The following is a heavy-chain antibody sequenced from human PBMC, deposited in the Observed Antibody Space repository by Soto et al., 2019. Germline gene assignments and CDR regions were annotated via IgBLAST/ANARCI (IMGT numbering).Heavy chain of an antibody. J-gene: IGHJ6*02. CDR2: ISYDGSNK. CDR3: AKDQSSSSSGYYYYGMDV. D-gene: IGHD6-6*01. V-gene: IGHV3-30*18. Sequence: LSCAASGFTFSSYGMHWVRQAPGKGLEWVAVISYDGSNKYYADSVKGRFTISRDNSKNTLYLQMNSLRAEDTAVYYCAKDQSSSSSGYYYYGMDVWGQGTTVTVSS. CDR1: GFTFSSYG.